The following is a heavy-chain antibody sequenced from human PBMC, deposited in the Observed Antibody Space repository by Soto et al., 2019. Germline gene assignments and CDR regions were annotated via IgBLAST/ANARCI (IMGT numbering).Heavy chain of an antibody. CDR3: AKTITTYSGDSRGRGALVDY. CDR2: ISSDGKSE. D-gene: IGHD3-22*01. CDR1: GFTFSTYG. Sequence: QVQLVESGGGVVQPGRSLRLSCAASGFTFSTYGMHWVRQPPGKGLEWVAVISSDGKSEHYADPVKDRFSISRDNSKNTLSLQMNSLRVEDTAVYYCAKTITTYSGDSRGRGALVDYWGQGTLVTVSS. V-gene: IGHV3-30*18. J-gene: IGHJ4*02.